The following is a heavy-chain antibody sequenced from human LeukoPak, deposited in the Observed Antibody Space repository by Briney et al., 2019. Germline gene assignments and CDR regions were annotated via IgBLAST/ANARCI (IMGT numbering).Heavy chain of an antibody. CDR1: GYSISSGYF. V-gene: IGHV4-38-2*02. CDR3: ARDRYGAQNAFDI. D-gene: IGHD4-17*01. J-gene: IGHJ3*02. CDR2: IYHSGST. Sequence: PSETLSLTCAVSGYSISSGYFWGWIRQPPGKGLEWIGSIYHSGSTYYNPSLKSRVTISVDTSKNQFSLKLSSVTAADTAVYYCARDRYGAQNAFDIWGQGTMVTVSS.